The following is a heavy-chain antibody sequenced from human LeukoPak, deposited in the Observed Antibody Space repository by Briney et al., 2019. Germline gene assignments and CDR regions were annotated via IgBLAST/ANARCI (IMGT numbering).Heavy chain of an antibody. D-gene: IGHD6-25*01. J-gene: IGHJ4*02. CDR3: ARGPSSAFDY. CDR2: FYHSGST. V-gene: IGHV4-30-2*01. Sequence: SETLSLTCAVSGGSISSGGYSWSWIRQPPGKGLEWIGYFYHSGSTYYNPSLKSRVTISVDRSKNQFSLKLSSVTAADTAVYYCARGPSSAFDYWGQGTLVTVSS. CDR1: GGSISSGGYS.